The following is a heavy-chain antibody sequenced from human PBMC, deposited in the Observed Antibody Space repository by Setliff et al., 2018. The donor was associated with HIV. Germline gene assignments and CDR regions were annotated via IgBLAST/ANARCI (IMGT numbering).Heavy chain of an antibody. Sequence: SETLSLTCGVSGYSLTSGYYWGWIRQPPGKGLEWIGSIHDSGRTYYNPSLKSRVTISVDTSKNQFSLKPSSVTAADTAVYYCATADFPPPSYIWESYRSGAFDIWGQGTMVTVSS. D-gene: IGHD3-16*02. V-gene: IGHV4-38-2*01. CDR2: IHDSGRT. CDR3: ATADFPPPSYIWESYRSGAFDI. J-gene: IGHJ3*02. CDR1: GYSLTSGYY.